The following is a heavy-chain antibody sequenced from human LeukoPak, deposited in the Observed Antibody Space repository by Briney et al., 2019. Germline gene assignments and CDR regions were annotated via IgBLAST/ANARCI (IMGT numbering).Heavy chain of an antibody. J-gene: IGHJ4*02. V-gene: IGHV3-23*01. D-gene: IGHD3-3*01. Sequence: PGGSLRLSCAASGFTFSSYGMSWVRQAPGKGLEWVSAISGSGGSTYYADSVKGRFTISRDNAKNSLCLQMNNLRAEETAVYYCAKVARTEWFDYWGQGTLVTVSS. CDR1: GFTFSSYG. CDR3: AKVARTEWFDY. CDR2: ISGSGGST.